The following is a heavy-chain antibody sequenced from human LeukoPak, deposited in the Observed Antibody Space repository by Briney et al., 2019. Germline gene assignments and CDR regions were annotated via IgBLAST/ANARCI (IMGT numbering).Heavy chain of an antibody. D-gene: IGHD3-16*01. CDR2: ISGDGGST. CDR1: GFTFDDYA. J-gene: IGHJ1*01. Sequence: VQPGGSLRLSCAVSGFTFDDYAMHWVRQAPGKGLEWVSLISGDGGSTYYADSVKGRFTISRDNSKDSLYLQMNSLRSEDSALYYCAKDNQRGGFQHWGQGTLVTVSS. CDR3: AKDNQRGGFQH. V-gene: IGHV3-43*02.